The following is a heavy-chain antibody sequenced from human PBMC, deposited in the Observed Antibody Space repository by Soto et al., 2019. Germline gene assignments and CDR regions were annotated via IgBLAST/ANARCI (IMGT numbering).Heavy chain of an antibody. CDR1: GYSFTSYG. J-gene: IGHJ3*02. V-gene: IGHV5-51*01. CDR2: IYPGDSDT. Sequence: PGESLRISCKGSGYSFTSYGSGWVRQMPGKGLEWMGIIYPGDSDTRYSPSFQGQVTISADKSISTAYLQWSSLKASDTAMYYCARHTGDYYDSSGSQGGAFDIWGQGTMVTVSS. CDR3: ARHTGDYYDSSGSQGGAFDI. D-gene: IGHD3-22*01.